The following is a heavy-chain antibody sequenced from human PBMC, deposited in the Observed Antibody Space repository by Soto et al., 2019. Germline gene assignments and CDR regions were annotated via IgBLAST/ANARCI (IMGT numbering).Heavy chain of an antibody. Sequence: KSGGSLRLSCAASGFTFNIAWMSWVRQAPGKGLEWVGRIKSKTDGGTKDYAAPVKGRFTISRDDSKNTLYLQMNSLKTEDTAVYYCTTAGPFYYYYGKDVWGQGTTVTVSS. CDR3: TTAGPFYYYYGKDV. CDR2: IKSKTDGGTK. V-gene: IGHV3-15*01. J-gene: IGHJ6*02. CDR1: GFTFNIAW.